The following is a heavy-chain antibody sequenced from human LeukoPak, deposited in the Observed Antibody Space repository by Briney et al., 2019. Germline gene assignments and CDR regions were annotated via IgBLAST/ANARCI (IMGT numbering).Heavy chain of an antibody. V-gene: IGHV3-23*01. Sequence: GGTLRLSCAASGFTFSSYGMSWVRQAPGKGLEWVSAISGSGGSTYYADSVKGRFTIFRDNSKHTLYLQMNSLRAEDTAVYYCAKGSPGLKSDYWGQGTLVTVSS. J-gene: IGHJ4*02. CDR2: ISGSGGST. CDR3: AKGSPGLKSDY. CDR1: GFTFSSYG. D-gene: IGHD3-10*01.